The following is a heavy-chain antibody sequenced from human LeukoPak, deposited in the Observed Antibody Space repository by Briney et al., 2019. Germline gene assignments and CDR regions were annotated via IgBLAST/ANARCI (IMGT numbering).Heavy chain of an antibody. CDR3: AKVSRNWGSFDY. J-gene: IGHJ4*02. V-gene: IGHV3-9*01. CDR1: GFTFDDYA. D-gene: IGHD7-27*01. Sequence: GGSLRLSCAASGFTFDDYAMHWVRQAPGKGLEWVSGISWNSGSIGYADSVKGRFTISRGNAKNSLYLQMNSLRAEDTALYYCAKVSRNWGSFDYWGQGTLVTVSS. CDR2: ISWNSGSI.